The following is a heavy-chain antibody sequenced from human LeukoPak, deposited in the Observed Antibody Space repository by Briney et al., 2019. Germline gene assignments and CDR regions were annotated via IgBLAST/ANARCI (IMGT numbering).Heavy chain of an antibody. CDR3: ARQGVPAAIDSYYYYYYMDV. Sequence: GESLKISCKGSGYSFTSYWIGWVRQMPGKGLEWMGIIYPGDSDTRYSPSFQGQVTISADKSISTAYLRWSSLKASDTAMYYCARQGVPAAIDSYYYYYYMDVWGKGTKVTVSS. CDR2: IYPGDSDT. V-gene: IGHV5-51*01. D-gene: IGHD2-2*01. J-gene: IGHJ6*03. CDR1: GYSFTSYW.